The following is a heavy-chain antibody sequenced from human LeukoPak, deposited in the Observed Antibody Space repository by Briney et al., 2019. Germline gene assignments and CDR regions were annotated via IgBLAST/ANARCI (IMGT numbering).Heavy chain of an antibody. CDR1: EFTFSDYY. CDR3: ARELMITFGGVVVNKYYFDY. V-gene: IGHV3-11*04. CDR2: ISSSGSTI. J-gene: IGHJ4*02. Sequence: GESLKISCAASEFTFSDYYMSWIRQAPGKGLEWVSYISSSGSTIYYADSVKGRFTISRDNAKNSLYLQMNSLRAEDTAVYYCARELMITFGGVVVNKYYFDYWGQGTLVTVSS. D-gene: IGHD3-16*02.